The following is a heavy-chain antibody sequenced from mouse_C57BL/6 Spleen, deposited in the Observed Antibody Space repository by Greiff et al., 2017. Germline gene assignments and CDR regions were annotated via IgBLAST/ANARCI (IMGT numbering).Heavy chain of an antibody. CDR3: ARKEGYGYYAMDY. V-gene: IGHV1-52*01. Sequence: VQLQQPGAELVRPGSSVKLSCKASGYTFTSYWMHWVKQRPIQGLEWIGNIDPSDSETHYNQKFKDKATLTVDKSSSTAYMQLSSLTSEDSAVYYCARKEGYGYYAMDYWGQGTSVTVSS. CDR1: GYTFTSYW. CDR2: IDPSDSET. J-gene: IGHJ4*01. D-gene: IGHD1-1*02.